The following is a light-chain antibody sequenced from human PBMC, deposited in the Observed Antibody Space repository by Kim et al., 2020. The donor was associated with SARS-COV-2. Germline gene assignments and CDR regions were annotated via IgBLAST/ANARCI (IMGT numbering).Light chain of an antibody. V-gene: IGKV1-27*01. CDR3: QKYRSAPFT. CDR1: QGISNY. CDR2: AAS. J-gene: IGKJ3*01. Sequence: ESVGDRVTITCRASQGISNYLAWYQQKPGKVPKLLIYAASTLQSGVPSRFSGSGSGTDFTLTISSLQPEDVSTYYCQKYRSAPFTFGPGTKVDIK.